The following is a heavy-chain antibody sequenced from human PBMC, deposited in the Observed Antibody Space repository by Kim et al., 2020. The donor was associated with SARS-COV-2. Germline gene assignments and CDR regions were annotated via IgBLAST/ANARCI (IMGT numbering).Heavy chain of an antibody. D-gene: IGHD3-22*01. J-gene: IGHJ4*02. CDR2: IWFDGSNI. V-gene: IGHV3-33*01. Sequence: GRSLRLSCAASGFTFSSCAMHWVRQAPGKGLEWVAVIWFDGSNINYADSVKGRFTISRDNSKNTLYLQMNSLRAEDTAVYYCAREFDYYDTTALDYFDFWGQGTLVTVSS. CDR3: AREFDYYDTTALDYFDF. CDR1: GFTFSSCA.